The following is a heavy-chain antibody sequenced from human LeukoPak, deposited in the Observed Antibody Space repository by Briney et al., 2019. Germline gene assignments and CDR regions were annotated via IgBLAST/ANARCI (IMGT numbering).Heavy chain of an antibody. CDR1: GGSISSGGYY. CDR3: ATGTQWAFDD. V-gene: IGHV4-31*03. J-gene: IGHJ4*02. D-gene: IGHD1-26*01. CDR2: IYYSGST. Sequence: PSETLSLTCTVSGGSISSGGYYWSWIRQPPGKGLEWIGYIYYSGSTYYNPSLKSRVTVSVDTSKNQFSLKLNSVTAADTAVFYCATGTQWAFDDWGQGTLVTVSS.